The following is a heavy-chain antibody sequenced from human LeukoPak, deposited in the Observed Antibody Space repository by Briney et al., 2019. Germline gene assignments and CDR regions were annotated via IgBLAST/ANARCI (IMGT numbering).Heavy chain of an antibody. CDR1: GFTFSSYW. CDR2: INTDASST. J-gene: IGHJ6*03. V-gene: IGHV3-74*01. CDR3: AKGYYMDV. Sequence: GGSLRLSCAASGFTFSSYWMHWVRQAPGKGLEWVSHINTDASSTSYADSVKGRFTISRDNAKNTLYLQMNSLTAEDTSVYYCAKGYYMDVWGKGTTVTVSS.